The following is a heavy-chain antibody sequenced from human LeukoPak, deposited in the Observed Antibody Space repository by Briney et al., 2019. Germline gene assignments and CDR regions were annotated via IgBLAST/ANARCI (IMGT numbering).Heavy chain of an antibody. CDR3: ARRGVTGRYSSGWYNY. Sequence: PSETLSLTCTVSGGSISSSSYYWGWIRQPPGKGLEWIGSIYYGGSTYYNPSLKSRVTISVDTSKNQFSLKLSSVTAADTAVYYCARRGVTGRYSSGWYNYWGQGTLVTVSS. V-gene: IGHV4-39*01. J-gene: IGHJ4*02. D-gene: IGHD6-19*01. CDR2: IYYGGST. CDR1: GGSISSSSYY.